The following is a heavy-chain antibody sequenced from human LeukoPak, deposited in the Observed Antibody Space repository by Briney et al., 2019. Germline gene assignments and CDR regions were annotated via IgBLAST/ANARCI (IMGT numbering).Heavy chain of an antibody. CDR3: ARGDYYDSSGSTGTFDY. Sequence: GGSLRLSCAASGFTFSSYDMHWVRQATGKGLEWVSAIGTAGDTYYPGSVKGRFTISRENAKNSLYLQMNSLRAGDTAVYYCARGDYYDSSGSTGTFDYWGQGTLVTVSS. D-gene: IGHD3-22*01. V-gene: IGHV3-13*01. J-gene: IGHJ4*02. CDR1: GFTFSSYD. CDR2: IGTAGDT.